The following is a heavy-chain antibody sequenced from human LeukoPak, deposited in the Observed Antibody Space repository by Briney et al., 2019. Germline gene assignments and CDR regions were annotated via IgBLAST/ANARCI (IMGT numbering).Heavy chain of an antibody. V-gene: IGHV1-69*13. J-gene: IGHJ4*02. CDR1: GYTFTTYA. Sequence: GASVKISCKASGYTFTTYAMNWVRQAPGQGLEWMGGIIPIFGTANYAQKFQGRVTITADESTSTAYMELSSLRSEDTAVYYCARDHADILGWAYWGQGTLVTVSS. D-gene: IGHD2-21*01. CDR2: IIPIFGTA. CDR3: ARDHADILGWAY.